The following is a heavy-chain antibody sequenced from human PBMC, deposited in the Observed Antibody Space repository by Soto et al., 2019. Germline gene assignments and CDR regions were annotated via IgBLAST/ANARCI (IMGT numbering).Heavy chain of an antibody. J-gene: IGHJ4*02. CDR3: HGQSGSGILPYYFDY. V-gene: IGHV3-23*01. D-gene: IGHD3-10*01. Sequence: EVQLLESGGGLVQPGGSLRLSCAASGFTFSSYAMSWVRRAPGKGLEWVSAISGSGGSTYYADSVKGRFTISRDNSKNTLYLQMNSLRAEDTAVYYSHGQSGSGILPYYFDYWGQGTLVTVSS. CDR1: GFTFSSYA. CDR2: ISGSGGST.